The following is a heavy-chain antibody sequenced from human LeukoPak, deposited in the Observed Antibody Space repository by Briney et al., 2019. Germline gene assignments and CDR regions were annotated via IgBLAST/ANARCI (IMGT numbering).Heavy chain of an antibody. J-gene: IGHJ4*02. CDR3: ARIVTFGGVIVSLDY. Sequence: GGSLRLSCAASGFTFSSYEMNWVRQAPGKGLEWVSYISSSGSAIYYADSVKGRFTISRDNAENSLYLQMNSLRAEDTAVYYCARIVTFGGVIVSLDYWGQGTLVTASS. V-gene: IGHV3-48*03. CDR1: GFTFSSYE. D-gene: IGHD3-16*02. CDR2: ISSSGSAI.